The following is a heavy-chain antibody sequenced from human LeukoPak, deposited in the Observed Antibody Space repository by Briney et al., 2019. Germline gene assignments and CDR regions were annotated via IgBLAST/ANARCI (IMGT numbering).Heavy chain of an antibody. CDR1: GGPLNSGDYY. D-gene: IGHD3-16*01. CDR3: VRAGSGALFGFDI. CDR2: IYYSGST. Sequence: SQTLSLTCTVSGGPLNSGDYYWSWIRQAPWRGLEWSGYIYYSGSTDYNASLKSRVTITIDTSKNQFSLKLSSVTAADTAVYYCVRAGSGALFGFDIWGQGTTVTVSS. V-gene: IGHV4-30-4*01. J-gene: IGHJ3*02.